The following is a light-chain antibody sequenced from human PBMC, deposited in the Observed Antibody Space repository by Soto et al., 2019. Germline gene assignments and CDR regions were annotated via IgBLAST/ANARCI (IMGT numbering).Light chain of an antibody. Sequence: QSVLTQPASVSGSPGQSITISCTGTSSDVGSYNLVSWYQQHPGKAPKLMIYGGTKRPSGVSKRFSGSKSGNTASLTISGLQSEDEADYFCCSYSAGSTLVFGGGTKLTVL. J-gene: IGLJ3*02. CDR1: SSDVGSYNL. CDR2: GGT. V-gene: IGLV2-23*01. CDR3: CSYSAGSTLV.